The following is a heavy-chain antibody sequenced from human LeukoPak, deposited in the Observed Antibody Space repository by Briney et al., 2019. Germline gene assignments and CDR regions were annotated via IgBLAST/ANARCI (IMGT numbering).Heavy chain of an antibody. J-gene: IGHJ6*02. CDR3: ARGGYYGSGSLYYGLDV. Sequence: ASVKVSCEASGYTFSSYDINWVRQATGQGPEWMGWINPNSGNTGYAQKFQGRVTMTWSRSISTVYMELSSLTSEDTALYFCARGGYYGSGSLYYGLDVWGQGTTV. CDR2: INPNSGNT. CDR1: GYTFSSYD. V-gene: IGHV1-8*01. D-gene: IGHD3-10*01.